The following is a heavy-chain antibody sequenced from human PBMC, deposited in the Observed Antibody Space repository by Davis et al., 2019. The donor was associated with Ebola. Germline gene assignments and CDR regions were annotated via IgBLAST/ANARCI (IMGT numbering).Heavy chain of an antibody. D-gene: IGHD3-16*01. CDR3: ARDREGLHLAEVYYYYYGMDV. Sequence: SLKVSCKTSAYIFTSYAISGVRQAPGQGLEWKGGIIPIFGTANYAQKFQGRVTITADESTSTAYMELSSLRSEDTAVYYCARDREGLHLAEVYYYYYGMDVWGQGTTVTVSS. V-gene: IGHV1-69*13. CDR1: AYIFTSYA. CDR2: IIPIFGTA. J-gene: IGHJ6*02.